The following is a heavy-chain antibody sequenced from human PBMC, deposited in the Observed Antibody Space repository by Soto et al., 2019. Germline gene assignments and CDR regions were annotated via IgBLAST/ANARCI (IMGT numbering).Heavy chain of an antibody. CDR2: TYYRSKWYN. CDR3: ARDQDFVVVPAAMDYYYYYMDV. Sequence: QSQTLSLTCAISGDSVSSNSAAWNWIRQSPSRGLEWLGRTYYRSKWYNDYAVSVKSRITINPDTSKNQFSLQLNSVTPEDTAVYYCARDQDFVVVPAAMDYYYYYMDVWGKGTTVTVSS. J-gene: IGHJ6*03. D-gene: IGHD2-2*01. CDR1: GDSVSSNSAA. V-gene: IGHV6-1*01.